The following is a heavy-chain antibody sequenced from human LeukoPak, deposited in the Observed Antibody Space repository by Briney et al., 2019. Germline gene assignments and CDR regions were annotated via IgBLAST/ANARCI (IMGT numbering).Heavy chain of an antibody. D-gene: IGHD4-17*01. V-gene: IGHV3-23*01. J-gene: IGHJ4*02. CDR2: ISGSGGST. CDR1: GFTFSSYW. Sequence: GSLRLSCAASGFTFSSYWMSWVRQAPGKGLEWVSAISGSGGSTYYADSVKGRFTISRDNSKNTLYLQMNSLRAEDTAVYYCAKDESDYGDDYYFDYWGQGTLVTVSS. CDR3: AKDESDYGDDYYFDY.